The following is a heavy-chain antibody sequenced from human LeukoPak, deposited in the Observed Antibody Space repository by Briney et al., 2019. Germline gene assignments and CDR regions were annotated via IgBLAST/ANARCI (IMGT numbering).Heavy chain of an antibody. CDR1: GFTFGDYA. CDR3: TRDSGSGWYGDY. J-gene: IGHJ4*02. Sequence: HPGGSLRLSCTASGFTFGDYAMSWFRQAPGKGLEWVGFIRSKAYGGTTEYAASVKGRFTISRGDSKSIACLQMNSLKSEDTAVYCCTRDSGSGWYGDYWGQGTLVTVSS. V-gene: IGHV3-49*03. D-gene: IGHD6-19*01. CDR2: IRSKAYGGTT.